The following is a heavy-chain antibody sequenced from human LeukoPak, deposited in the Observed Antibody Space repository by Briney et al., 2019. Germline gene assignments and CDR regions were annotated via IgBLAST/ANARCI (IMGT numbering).Heavy chain of an antibody. CDR1: GYTFTGYY. J-gene: IGHJ4*02. Sequence: ASVKVSCKASGYTFTGYYMHWVRQAPGQGLEWMGWINPNSGGTNYAQKFQGRVTMTRDTSISTAYMELSSLRSEDTAVYYCARGYFDWLGSFDYWGQGTLVTVSS. D-gene: IGHD3-9*01. CDR2: INPNSGGT. CDR3: ARGYFDWLGSFDY. V-gene: IGHV1-2*02.